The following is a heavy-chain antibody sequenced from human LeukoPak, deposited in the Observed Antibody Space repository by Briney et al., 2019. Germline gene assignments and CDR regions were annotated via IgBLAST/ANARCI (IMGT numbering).Heavy chain of an antibody. J-gene: IGHJ4*02. D-gene: IGHD1-26*01. CDR2: ISYDGNNK. Sequence: GGSLRLSCAASGFTFSSYDMHWVRQAPGKGLEWVAVISYDGNNKYYADSVKGRFTISRGNSNNTLFLHMNSLRAEDTVVYNCAKSLFSGSYWGGFDYCGQGTLVTVSS. CDR1: GFTFSSYD. V-gene: IGHV3-30*18. CDR3: AKSLFSGSYWGGFDY.